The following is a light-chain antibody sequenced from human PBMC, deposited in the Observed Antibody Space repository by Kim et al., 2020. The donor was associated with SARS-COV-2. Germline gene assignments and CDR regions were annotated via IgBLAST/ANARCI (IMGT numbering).Light chain of an antibody. CDR2: EAS. CDR1: QDISSW. J-gene: IGKJ4*01. CDR3: QQTHSFPLT. V-gene: IGKV1D-12*01. Sequence: ASVGDRVTITCRASQDISSWLGWYQQKPGKAPKVLIYEASNLQSGVPSRFSGSGSGTDFTLTINSLQPEDFATYYCQQTHSFPLTFGAGTKVDIK.